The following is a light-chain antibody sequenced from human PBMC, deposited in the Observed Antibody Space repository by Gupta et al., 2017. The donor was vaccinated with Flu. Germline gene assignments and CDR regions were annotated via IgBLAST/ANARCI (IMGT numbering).Light chain of an antibody. CDR1: SSDIGGYDY. CDR3: SSSKNTHTVVV. CDR2: EVS. Sequence: QSALTQPASVSGSPGQSIAISCTGTSSDIGGYDYVSWYQQHPGKAPKLILFEVSRRPAGSSDRFSGSRSGTTDSLIISGLLAEDEALYYCSSSKNTHTVVVFGGGTKLTVL. V-gene: IGLV2-14*01. J-gene: IGLJ2*01.